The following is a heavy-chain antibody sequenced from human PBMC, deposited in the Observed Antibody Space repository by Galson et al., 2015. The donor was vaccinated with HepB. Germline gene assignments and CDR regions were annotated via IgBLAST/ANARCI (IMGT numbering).Heavy chain of an antibody. CDR1: GGSISSGGYY. CDR3: ARDPVDRSNYANYYYGMDV. J-gene: IGHJ6*02. Sequence: ETLSLTCTVSGGSISSGGYYWSWIRQHPGKGLEWIGYIYYSGSTNYNPSLKSRVTISVDTSKNQFSLKLSSVTAADTAVYYCARDPVDRSNYANYYYGMDVWGQGTTVTVSS. CDR2: IYYSGST. V-gene: IGHV4-61*08. D-gene: IGHD4-11*01.